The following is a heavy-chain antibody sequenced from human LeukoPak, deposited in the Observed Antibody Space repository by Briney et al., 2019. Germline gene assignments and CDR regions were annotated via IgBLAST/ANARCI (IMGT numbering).Heavy chain of an antibody. Sequence: GGSLRLSCAASGFTFSSYGMHWVRQAPGKGLEWVAFIRYDGSNKYYADSVKGRFTISRDNSKNTLYLQMNSLRAEDTAVYYCAKAGSYGSSPFDYWGQGTLVTVSS. V-gene: IGHV3-30*02. D-gene: IGHD1-26*01. J-gene: IGHJ4*02. CDR3: AKAGSYGSSPFDY. CDR1: GFTFSSYG. CDR2: IRYDGSNK.